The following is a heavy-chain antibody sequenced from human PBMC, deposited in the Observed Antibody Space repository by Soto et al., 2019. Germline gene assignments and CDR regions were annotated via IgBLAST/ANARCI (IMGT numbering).Heavy chain of an antibody. CDR1: GFTFSNAW. Sequence: PGGSLRLSCAASGFTFSNAWMNWVRQAPGKGLEWVGRIKSKTDGGTTDYAAPVKGRFTISRDDSKNTLYLQMNSLKTEDTAVYYCTTDSSGWLVTYFDYWGQGTLVTVSS. CDR2: IKSKTDGGTT. D-gene: IGHD6-19*01. CDR3: TTDSSGWLVTYFDY. J-gene: IGHJ4*02. V-gene: IGHV3-15*07.